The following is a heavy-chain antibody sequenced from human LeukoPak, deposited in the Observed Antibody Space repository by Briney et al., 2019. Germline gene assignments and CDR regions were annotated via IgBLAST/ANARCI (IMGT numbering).Heavy chain of an antibody. CDR2: INHNGNVN. Sequence: GGSLRLSCEASGFTFSSYWMNWARQAPGKGLEWVASINHNGNVNYYVDSVKGRFTISRDNAKNSLYLQMSNLRAEDTAVYFCARGVGLDVWGQGATVTVSS. D-gene: IGHD3-16*01. V-gene: IGHV3-7*03. CDR3: ARGVGLDV. J-gene: IGHJ6*02. CDR1: GFTFSSYW.